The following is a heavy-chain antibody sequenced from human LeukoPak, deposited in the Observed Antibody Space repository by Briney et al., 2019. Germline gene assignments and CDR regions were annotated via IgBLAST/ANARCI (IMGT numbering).Heavy chain of an antibody. Sequence: SETLSLTCTVSGGSISSSNYYWGWIRQPPGKGLEWIGSIFYTGNTYDNPSLKSRVIMSVDTSKNQFSLKLSSVTAADTAMYYCARLGPYYDFWSGYLPIDYWGQGTLVTVSP. CDR2: IFYTGNT. J-gene: IGHJ4*02. D-gene: IGHD3-3*01. CDR3: ARLGPYYDFWSGYLPIDY. CDR1: GGSISSSNYY. V-gene: IGHV4-39*01.